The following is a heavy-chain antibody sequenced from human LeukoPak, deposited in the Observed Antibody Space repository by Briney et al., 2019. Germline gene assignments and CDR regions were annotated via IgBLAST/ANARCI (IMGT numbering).Heavy chain of an antibody. CDR1: GFTFSDYY. J-gene: IGHJ4*02. D-gene: IGHD4-17*01. V-gene: IGHV3-11*04. Sequence: GGSLRLSCAASGFTFSDYYMSWIRQAPGKGLEWVSYISSSGSTIYYADSVKGRFTISRDNAKNSLYLQMNSPRAEDTAVYYCARDPPTVTLDYWGQGTLVTVSS. CDR2: ISSSGSTI. CDR3: ARDPPTVTLDY.